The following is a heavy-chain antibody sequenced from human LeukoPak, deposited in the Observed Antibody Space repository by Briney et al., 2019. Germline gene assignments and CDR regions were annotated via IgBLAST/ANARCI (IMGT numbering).Heavy chain of an antibody. V-gene: IGHV1-3*02. CDR1: EYTFTSYA. CDR3: ARGGKGVRYYGMDV. Sequence: ASVKVSCKASEYTFTSYAMHWVRQAPGQRLEWMGWSNAGNGNTKYSQEFQGRVTITRDTSASTAYMELSSLRSEDMAVYYCARGGKGVRYYGMDVWGQGTTVTVSS. J-gene: IGHJ6*02. D-gene: IGHD3-16*02. CDR2: SNAGNGNT.